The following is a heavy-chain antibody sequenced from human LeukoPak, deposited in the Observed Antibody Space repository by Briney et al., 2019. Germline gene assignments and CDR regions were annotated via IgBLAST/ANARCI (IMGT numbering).Heavy chain of an antibody. CDR3: ARPYCSSTSCYGGWFDP. CDR2: IIPIFGTA. J-gene: IGHJ5*02. Sequence: SVKVSCKASGGTFSSYAISWVRQAPGQGLEWMGGIIPIFGTANYAQKFQGRVTITADESTSTAYMELSSLRSEDTAVYYCARPYCSSTSCYGGWFDPWGQGTLVTVPS. V-gene: IGHV1-69*13. CDR1: GGTFSSYA. D-gene: IGHD2-2*01.